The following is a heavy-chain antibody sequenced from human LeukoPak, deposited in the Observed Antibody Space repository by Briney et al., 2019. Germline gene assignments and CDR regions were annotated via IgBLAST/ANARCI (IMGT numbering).Heavy chain of an antibody. D-gene: IGHD3-10*01. Sequence: SVKVSCKASGGTFSSYSISWVRQAPGQGLEWMGRIIPILGIANYAQKFQGRVTMTEDTSTDTAYMELSSLRSEDTAVYYCATDPSRFNVWGQGTTVTVSS. CDR1: GGTFSSYS. CDR3: ATDPSRFNV. J-gene: IGHJ6*02. V-gene: IGHV1-69*04. CDR2: IIPILGIA.